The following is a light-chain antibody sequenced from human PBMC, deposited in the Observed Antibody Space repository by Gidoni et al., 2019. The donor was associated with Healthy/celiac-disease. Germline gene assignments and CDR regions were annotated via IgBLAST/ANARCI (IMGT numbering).Light chain of an antibody. J-gene: IGKJ4*01. V-gene: IGKV4-1*01. CDR2: WAS. CDR3: QQYYSTLT. CDR1: QSVLYSSNNKNY. Sequence: DIVMTQSPDSLAVSPGERATINCKSSQSVLYSSNNKNYLAWYQQKPGQPPKLLIYWASTRESGVPDRFSGSGSGTEFTLTSSSLQAEDVAVYYCQQYYSTLTFGGGTKVEIK.